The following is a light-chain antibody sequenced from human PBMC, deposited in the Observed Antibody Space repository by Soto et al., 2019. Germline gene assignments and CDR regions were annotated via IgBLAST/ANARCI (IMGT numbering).Light chain of an antibody. Sequence: EIVLTQSPGTLSLSPGERATLSCRASQSVSSSYLARYQQKHGQAPRLLIYGASGRATGIPDRFSGSGSGTDFTLTITTLEPEDFAVYYCQQYGSSPPVTFGQGTRLEIK. CDR3: QQYGSSPPVT. J-gene: IGKJ5*01. V-gene: IGKV3-20*01. CDR1: QSVSSSY. CDR2: GAS.